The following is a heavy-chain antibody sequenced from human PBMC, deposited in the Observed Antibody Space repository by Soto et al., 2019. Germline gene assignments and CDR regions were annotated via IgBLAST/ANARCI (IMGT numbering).Heavy chain of an antibody. J-gene: IGHJ4*02. CDR1: GFTFSSYS. CDR3: ARDLNDYIWGSYRFFDY. CDR2: ISSSSSYI. V-gene: IGHV3-21*01. Sequence: GGSLRLSCAASGFTFSSYSMNWVRQAPGKGLEWVSSISSSSSYIYYADSVKGRFTISRDNAKNSLYLQMNSLRAEDTAVYYCARDLNDYIWGSYRFFDYWGQGTLVTVSS. D-gene: IGHD3-16*02.